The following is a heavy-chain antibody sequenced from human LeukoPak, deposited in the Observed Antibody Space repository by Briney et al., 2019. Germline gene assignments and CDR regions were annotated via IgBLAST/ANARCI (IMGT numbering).Heavy chain of an antibody. Sequence: GGSLRLSCAASGFTFSDYYMSWIRQAPGKGLEWVSYISSSGSTIYYADSVKGRFTISRDNANISLYLQMNSLRAEDTAVYYCARAGSYYYDSSGYVYYWGQGTLVTVSS. V-gene: IGHV3-11*01. CDR2: ISSSGSTI. J-gene: IGHJ4*02. D-gene: IGHD3-22*01. CDR1: GFTFSDYY. CDR3: ARAGSYYYDSSGYVYY.